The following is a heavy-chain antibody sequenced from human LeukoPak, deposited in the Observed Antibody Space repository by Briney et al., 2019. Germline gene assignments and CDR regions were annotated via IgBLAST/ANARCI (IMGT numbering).Heavy chain of an antibody. CDR1: GGSISSGSYY. D-gene: IGHD3-16*01. CDR2: IYTSGST. V-gene: IGHV4-61*02. Sequence: SQTLSLTCTVSGGSISSGSYYWSWIRQPAGKGLEWIGRIYTSGSTNYNPSLKSRVTISVDTSKNQFSLKLSSVTAADTAVYYCARGDYDYVWGSFFSLDVWGQGTTVTVSS. CDR3: ARGDYDYVWGSFFSLDV. J-gene: IGHJ6*02.